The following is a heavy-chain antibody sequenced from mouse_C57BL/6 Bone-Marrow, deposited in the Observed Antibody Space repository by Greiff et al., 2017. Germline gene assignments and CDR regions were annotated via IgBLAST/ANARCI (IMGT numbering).Heavy chain of an antibody. V-gene: IGHV8-12*01. D-gene: IGHD1-1*01. CDR3: ARYYGSSPDWFAY. CDR2: IYWDAYK. Sequence: QVTLKESGPGILPSSQTLSLTCSFSVFSLSTSGLGVSLIRQPSGKGLEWLAHIYWDAYKRSNPSLKSRLTISKDTSRNQVVLKITSVDTADTATYYGARYYGSSPDWFAYWGQGTLVTVSA. CDR1: VFSLSTSGLG. J-gene: IGHJ3*01.